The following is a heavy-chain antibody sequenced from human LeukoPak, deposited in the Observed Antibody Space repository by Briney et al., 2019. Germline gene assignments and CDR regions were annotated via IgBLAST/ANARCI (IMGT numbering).Heavy chain of an antibody. V-gene: IGHV1-2*02. Sequence: ASLKVSCKASGYTFTGHYLHWVRQAPGQGLEWVGWIHPNSGDPNYAQKFQGRVTLTRDMSTSTAYMEVSRLTSDHTAVYYCARAHYFDTSAYQYYFDYWGQGTLVTVSS. D-gene: IGHD3-22*01. CDR3: ARAHYFDTSAYQYYFDY. CDR1: GYTFTGHY. CDR2: IHPNSGDP. J-gene: IGHJ4*02.